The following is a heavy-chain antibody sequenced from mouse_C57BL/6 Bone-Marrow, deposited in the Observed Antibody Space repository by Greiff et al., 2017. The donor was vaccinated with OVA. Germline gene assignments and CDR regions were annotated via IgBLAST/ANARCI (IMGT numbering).Heavy chain of an antibody. Sequence: QVHVKQSGPGLVQPSQSLSITCTVSGFSLTSYGVHWVRQSPGKGLEWLGVIWRGGSTDYNAAFMSRLSITKDNSKSQVFFKMNSLQADDTAIYYCALLRPYYYAMDYWGQGTSVTVSS. CDR1: GFSLTSYG. J-gene: IGHJ4*01. CDR3: ALLRPYYYAMDY. V-gene: IGHV2-5*01. CDR2: IWRGGST. D-gene: IGHD1-2*01.